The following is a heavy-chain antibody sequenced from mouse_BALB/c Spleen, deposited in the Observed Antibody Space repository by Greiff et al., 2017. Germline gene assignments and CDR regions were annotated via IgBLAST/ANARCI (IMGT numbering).Heavy chain of an antibody. CDR1: GYSITSDYA. V-gene: IGHV3-2*02. J-gene: IGHJ1*01. CDR2: ISYSGST. CDR3: AMYYYGSSRYFDV. Sequence: EVQLKESGPGLVKPSQSLSLTCTVTGYSITSDYAWNWIRQFPGNKLEWMGYISYSGSTSYNPSLKSRISITRDTSKNQFFLQLNSVTTEDTATYYCAMYYYGSSRYFDVWGAGTTVTVSS. D-gene: IGHD1-1*01.